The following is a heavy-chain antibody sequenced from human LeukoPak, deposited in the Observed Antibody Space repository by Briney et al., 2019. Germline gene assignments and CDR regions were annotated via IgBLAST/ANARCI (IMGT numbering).Heavy chain of an antibody. CDR2: ISSSSSYI. CDR3: ARTDFDHDVFDY. Sequence: GGSLRLSCAASGFTFSSYSMNWVRQAPGKGLEWVSSISSSSSYIYYADSVKGRFTISRDNAKNSLYLQMNSLRAEDTAVYYCARTDFDHDVFDYWGQGTLVTVSS. D-gene: IGHD3-9*01. V-gene: IGHV3-21*01. J-gene: IGHJ4*02. CDR1: GFTFSSYS.